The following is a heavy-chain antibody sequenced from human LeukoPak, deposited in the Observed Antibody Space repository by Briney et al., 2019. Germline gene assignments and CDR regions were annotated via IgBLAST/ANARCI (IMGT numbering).Heavy chain of an antibody. Sequence: SETLSLTCTVSGGSITSSIYYWGWIRQPPGKGLEWIGSLYYSGSTYYNPSLKSRVTIIVDTSKSQLFLILSSATAADTAVYFCARPPYDPGYGLDVWGQGPTVTVSS. CDR3: ARPPYDPGYGLDV. J-gene: IGHJ6*02. V-gene: IGHV4-39*01. CDR1: GGSITSSIYY. D-gene: IGHD3-22*01. CDR2: LYYSGST.